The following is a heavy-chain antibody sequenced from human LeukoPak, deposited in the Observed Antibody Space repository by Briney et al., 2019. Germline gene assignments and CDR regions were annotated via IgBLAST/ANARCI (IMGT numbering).Heavy chain of an antibody. CDR1: GYTFTSYY. D-gene: IGHD6-6*01. J-gene: IGHJ4*02. Sequence: ASVMVFCKASGYTFTSYYMHWVRQAPGQGLEWMGIINPSGGSTSYAQKFQGRVTMTRDTSTSTVYMELSSLRSEDTAVYYCARRMAARPFDYWGQGTLVTVSS. CDR3: ARRMAARPFDY. CDR2: INPSGGST. V-gene: IGHV1-46*01.